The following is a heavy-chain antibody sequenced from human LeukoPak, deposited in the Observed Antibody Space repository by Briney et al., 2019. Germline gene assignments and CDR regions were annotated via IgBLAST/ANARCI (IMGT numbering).Heavy chain of an antibody. CDR1: GGSISSYY. CDR2: IYYSGST. V-gene: IGHV4-59*01. Sequence: PSETLSLTCTASGGSISSYYWSWIRQPPGKGLEWMGYIYYSGSTNYNPSLKRRVTITVDTCKSQFYLKLSSVTAADTAVYYCATGGIFGGSYHLTTKIGFDYWGQGTLVTVSS. J-gene: IGHJ4*02. D-gene: IGHD1-26*01. CDR3: ATGGIFGGSYHLTTKIGFDY.